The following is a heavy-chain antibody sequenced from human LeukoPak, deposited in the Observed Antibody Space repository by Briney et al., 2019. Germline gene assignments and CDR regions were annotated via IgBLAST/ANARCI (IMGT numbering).Heavy chain of an antibody. CDR3: SNRFGDY. D-gene: IGHD3-3*01. CDR1: GFTFSTYA. CDR2: VSGTGDNT. V-gene: IGHV3-23*01. Sequence: PGGSLSPSCAASGFTFSTYAMSWVSQAPGKGLVWVSAVSGTGDNTYYAASLKGRFTISRDNSKNTLYLQMNSLRAEDTAEYYCSNRFGDYWGQGTLVTVSS. J-gene: IGHJ4*02.